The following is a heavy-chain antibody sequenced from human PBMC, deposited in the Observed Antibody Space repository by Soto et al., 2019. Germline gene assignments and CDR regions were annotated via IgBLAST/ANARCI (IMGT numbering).Heavy chain of an antibody. CDR3: ASHGRDDSPLDV. V-gene: IGHV1-2*02. CDR1: GNTFTGYY. J-gene: IGHJ6*02. Sequence: ASVKVSCKPSGNTFTGYYMHWVRQAPGQGLEWMGRIDPNNGGTNYAQKFQGRVTMTRDTSISTAYMELSRLRSDDTAVYYCASHGRDDSPLDVWGQGTTVTVSS. CDR2: IDPNNGGT. D-gene: IGHD1-1*01.